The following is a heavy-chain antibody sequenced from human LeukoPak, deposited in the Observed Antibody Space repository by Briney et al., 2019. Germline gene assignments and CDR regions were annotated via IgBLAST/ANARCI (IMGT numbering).Heavy chain of an antibody. CDR2: ISAYNGNT. Sequence: GASVKVSCKASGYTFTSYGISWVRQAPGQGLEWMGWISAYNGNTNYAQKLQGRVTMTTDTSTSTAYMELRSLRSDDTAVYYCASGSIAARLGNAFDIWGQGTMVTVSS. CDR3: ASGSIAARLGNAFDI. CDR1: GYTFTSYG. D-gene: IGHD6-6*01. J-gene: IGHJ3*02. V-gene: IGHV1-18*01.